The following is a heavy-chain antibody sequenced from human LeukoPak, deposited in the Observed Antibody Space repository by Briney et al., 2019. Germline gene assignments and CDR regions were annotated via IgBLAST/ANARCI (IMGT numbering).Heavy chain of an antibody. CDR1: GGSISSCNW. J-gene: IGHJ4*02. D-gene: IGHD3-22*01. CDR2: IHTSGST. Sequence: SETLSLTCAVSGGSISSCNWWSWVRQPPGKGLEWIGRIHTSGSTNYSPSLKSRVTMSVDTSKNQFSLKLSSVTAADTAVYYCARDRYYYDSSARYFDYWGQGTLVTVSS. V-gene: IGHV4-4*02. CDR3: ARDRYYYDSSARYFDY.